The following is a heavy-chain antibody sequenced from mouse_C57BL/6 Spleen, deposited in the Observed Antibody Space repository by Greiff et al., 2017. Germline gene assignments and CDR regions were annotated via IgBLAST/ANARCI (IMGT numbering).Heavy chain of an antibody. CDR2: IYPGGGYT. D-gene: IGHD1-1*01. J-gene: IGHJ3*01. V-gene: IGHV1-63*01. Sequence: QVQLKESGAELVRPGTSVKMSCKASGYTFTNYWIGWAKQRPGHGLEWIGDIYPGGGYTNYNEKFKGKATLTADKSSSTAYMQFRSLTSEDSAIYYCARGGDYGSRGFAYWGQGTLVTVSA. CDR3: ARGGDYGSRGFAY. CDR1: GYTFTNYW.